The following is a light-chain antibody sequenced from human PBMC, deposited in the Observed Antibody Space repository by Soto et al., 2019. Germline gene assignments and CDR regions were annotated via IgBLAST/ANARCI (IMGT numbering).Light chain of an antibody. CDR3: QQHYSTPPT. J-gene: IGKJ1*01. V-gene: IGKV4-1*01. Sequence: DIVMTQSPDSLAVSLGERATINCKSSQSVLYSSNNKTCLAWYRLKPGQPPKLLIYWASTRESGVPDRFSGGGSGTDFALTINSLQAEDVAVYYCQQHYSTPPTFGQGTKVEIK. CDR2: WAS. CDR1: QSVLYSSNNKTC.